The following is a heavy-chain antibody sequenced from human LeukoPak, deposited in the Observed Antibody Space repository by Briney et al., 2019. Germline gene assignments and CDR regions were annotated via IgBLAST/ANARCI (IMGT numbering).Heavy chain of an antibody. CDR3: ARYQTGTMFAV. D-gene: IGHD1/OR15-1a*01. V-gene: IGHV4-39*07. CDR2: HSHSGSA. CDR1: GASINSDTYY. J-gene: IGHJ4*02. Sequence: EPSETLSLTCTVSGASINSDTYYWGWIRQPPGKGLEWIGTHSHSGSAYYNPSLRSRITMSLDTSENQLSLKLYSVTAADTAIYYCARYQTGTMFAVWGQGTLVTISS.